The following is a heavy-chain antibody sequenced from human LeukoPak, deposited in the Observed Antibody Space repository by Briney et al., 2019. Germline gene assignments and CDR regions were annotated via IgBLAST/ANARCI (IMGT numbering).Heavy chain of an antibody. D-gene: IGHD3-22*01. CDR2: INPNSGGT. V-gene: IGHV1-2*02. Sequence: VASVKVSCKASGYTFTGYYMHWVRQAPGQGLEWMGWINPNSGGTNYAQKFQGRVTMTRDTSISTAYMELSRLRSDDTAVYYCARTYYYDSSGYGLKGFDYWGQGTLVTVSS. CDR3: ARTYYYDSSGYGLKGFDY. CDR1: GYTFTGYY. J-gene: IGHJ4*02.